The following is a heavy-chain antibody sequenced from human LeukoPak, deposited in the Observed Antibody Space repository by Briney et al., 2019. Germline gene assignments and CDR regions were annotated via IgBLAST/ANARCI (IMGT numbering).Heavy chain of an antibody. J-gene: IGHJ4*02. D-gene: IGHD3-10*01. V-gene: IGHV4-59*01. Sequence: KTSETLSLTCTVSGGSISSYYWSWIRQPPGKGLEWIGYIYYSGSTNYNPSLKSRVTISVDTSKNQFSLKLSSVTAADTAVYYCAGDHSEYYYGSGLDYWGQGTLVTVSS. CDR2: IYYSGST. CDR3: AGDHSEYYYGSGLDY. CDR1: GGSISSYY.